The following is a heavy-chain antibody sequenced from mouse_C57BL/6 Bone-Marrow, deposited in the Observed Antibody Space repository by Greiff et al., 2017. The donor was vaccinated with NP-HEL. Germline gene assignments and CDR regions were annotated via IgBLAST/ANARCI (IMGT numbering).Heavy chain of an antibody. CDR3: ARDYYGYYVRYFDV. V-gene: IGHV1-82*01. D-gene: IGHD2-1*01. J-gene: IGHJ1*03. CDR1: GYAFSSSW. CDR2: IYPGDGDT. Sequence: VQLQQSGPELVKPGASVKISCKASGYAFSSSWMNWVKQRPGKGLEWIGRIYPGDGDTNYNGKFKGKATLTADKSSSTAYMQLSSLTSEDTSVYFCARDYYGYYVRYFDVWGTGTTVTVSS.